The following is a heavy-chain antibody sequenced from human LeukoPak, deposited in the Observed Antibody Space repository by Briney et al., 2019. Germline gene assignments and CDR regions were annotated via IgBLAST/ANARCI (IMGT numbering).Heavy chain of an antibody. CDR1: GFTFSSYG. CDR2: IWYDGSNK. Sequence: GGSLRLSCAASGFTFSSYGMHWVRQAPGKGLEWVAVIWYDGSNKYYADSVKGRFTISRDNSKNTLYLQMNSLRAEETAVYYCAKDPNSNYDYVWGSFGFDYWGQGTLVTVSS. CDR3: AKDPNSNYDYVWGSFGFDY. J-gene: IGHJ4*02. D-gene: IGHD3-16*01. V-gene: IGHV3-33*06.